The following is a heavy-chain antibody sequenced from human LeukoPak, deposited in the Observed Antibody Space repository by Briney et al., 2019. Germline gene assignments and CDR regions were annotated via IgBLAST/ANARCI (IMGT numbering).Heavy chain of an antibody. CDR3: ARGGYSHGRYYYYMDV. D-gene: IGHD5-18*01. CDR1: GFAFSTYS. V-gene: IGHV3-21*06. Sequence: GGSLRLSCAASGFAFSTYSMIWVRQAPGKGLEWVSSISSTSAYIYYADSLKGRFTISRDNAKNSLYLQTNSLRAEDTAVYYCARGGYSHGRYYYYMDVWAQGPRSPSP. J-gene: IGHJ6*03. CDR2: ISSTSAYI.